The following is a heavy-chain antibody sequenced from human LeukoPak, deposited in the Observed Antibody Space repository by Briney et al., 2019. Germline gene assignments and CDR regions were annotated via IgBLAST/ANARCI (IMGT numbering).Heavy chain of an antibody. CDR3: AKDGSCYDFWSGSVWFDP. CDR2: ISGSGGST. Sequence: PGGSLRLSCAASGFTFSSYAMSWVRQAPGKGLEWVSAISGSGGSTYYADSVKGRFTISRDNSKNTLYLQMNSLRAEDTAVYYCAKDGSCYDFWSGSVWFDPWGQGTLVTVSS. D-gene: IGHD3-3*01. V-gene: IGHV3-23*01. CDR1: GFTFSSYA. J-gene: IGHJ5*02.